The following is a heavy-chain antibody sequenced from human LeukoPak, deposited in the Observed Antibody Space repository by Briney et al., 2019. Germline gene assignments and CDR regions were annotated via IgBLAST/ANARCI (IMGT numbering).Heavy chain of an antibody. J-gene: IGHJ6*02. D-gene: IGHD4-17*01. CDR3: AREKTVLHYYYGMDV. CDR2: IYASGSVSSSGST. CDR1: GGSLSPYY. V-gene: IGHV4-4*07. Sequence: SETLSLTCNVSGGSLSPYYWSWVRQPAGKGLEWIGRIYASGSVSSSGSTNYNPSLKSRVTMSVDTSKKQFSLRLNSVTAADTAVYYCAREKTVLHYYYGMDVWGQGTTVTVYS.